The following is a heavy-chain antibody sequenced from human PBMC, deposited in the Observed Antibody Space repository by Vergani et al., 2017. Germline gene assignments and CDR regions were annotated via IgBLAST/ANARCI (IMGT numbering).Heavy chain of an antibody. CDR2: IIPIFGTA. J-gene: IGHJ4*02. CDR3: ARDRPGPPGIGIWGFDY. CDR1: GGTFSSYA. D-gene: IGHD6-13*01. V-gene: IGHV1-69*01. Sequence: QVQLVQSGAEVKKPGSSVKVSCKASGGTFSSYAISWVRQAPGQGLEWMGGIIPIFGTANYAQKFQGRVTITADESRSTAYMELSSLRSEDTAVYYCARDRPGPPGIGIWGFDYWGQGTLVTVSS.